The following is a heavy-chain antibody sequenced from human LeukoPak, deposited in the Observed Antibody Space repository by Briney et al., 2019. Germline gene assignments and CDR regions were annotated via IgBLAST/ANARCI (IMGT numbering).Heavy chain of an antibody. CDR1: GFTFSSYG. V-gene: IGHV3-30*18. D-gene: IGHD2-2*01. CDR2: ISYDGSNK. J-gene: IGHJ6*04. Sequence: PGRSLRLSCAASGFTFSSYGMHWVRQAPGKGLEWVAVISYDGSNKYYADSVKGRFTISRDNSKNTPYLQMNSLRAEDTAVYYCAKEGGYCSSTSCPPVLYYGMDVWGKGTTVTVSS. CDR3: AKEGGYCSSTSCPPVLYYGMDV.